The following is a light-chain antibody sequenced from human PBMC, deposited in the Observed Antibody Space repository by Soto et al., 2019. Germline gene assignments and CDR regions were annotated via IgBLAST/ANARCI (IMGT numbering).Light chain of an antibody. V-gene: IGLV2-23*01. CDR1: SSDVGSYNL. J-gene: IGLJ1*01. CDR3: CSYAGSSYV. CDR2: EGS. Sequence: LTQPASVSGAPGESITISCTGTSSDVGSYNLVSWYQQHPGKAPKLMIYEGSKRPSGVSNRFSGSKSGNTASLTISGLQAEDEADYYCCSYAGSSYVFGTGTKVTVL.